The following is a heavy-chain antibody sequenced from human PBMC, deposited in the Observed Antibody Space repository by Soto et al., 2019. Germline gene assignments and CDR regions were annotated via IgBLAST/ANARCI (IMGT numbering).Heavy chain of an antibody. CDR1: GGSFSGYY. J-gene: IGHJ6*03. V-gene: IGHV4-34*01. D-gene: IGHD6-13*01. CDR2: INHSGST. Sequence: SETLSLTCAVYGGSFSGYYWSWIRQPPGKGLEWIGEINHSGSTNYNPSLKSRVTISVDTSKNQFSLKLSSVTAADTAVYYCARGRGYSSSWPSNYYYYMDVWGKGTTVTVSS. CDR3: ARGRGYSSSWPSNYYYYMDV.